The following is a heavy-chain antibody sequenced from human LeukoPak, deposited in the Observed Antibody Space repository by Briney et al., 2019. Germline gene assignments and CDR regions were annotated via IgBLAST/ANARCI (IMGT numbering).Heavy chain of an antibody. CDR1: GGSISSGGYS. CDR3: ARSDYYGSGSYSYFDY. Sequence: SETLSLTCAVSGGSISSGGYSWRWLRQPPGKGLEWIGYIYHSGSTYYNPSLKSRVTISVDRSKNQFSLKLSSVTAADTAVYYCARSDYYGSGSYSYFDYWGQGTLVTVSS. D-gene: IGHD3-10*01. V-gene: IGHV4-30-2*01. CDR2: IYHSGST. J-gene: IGHJ4*02.